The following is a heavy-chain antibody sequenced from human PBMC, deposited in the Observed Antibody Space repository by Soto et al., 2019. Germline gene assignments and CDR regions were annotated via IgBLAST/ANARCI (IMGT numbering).Heavy chain of an antibody. J-gene: IGHJ4*02. CDR2: INPNSGGT. CDR3: AREVDSSGYSRFDY. V-gene: IGHV1-2*02. CDR1: GYTFTGYY. Sequence: QVQLVQSGAEVKKPGASVKVSCKASGYTFTGYYMHWVRQAPGQGLEWMGWINPNSGGTNYAQKFQGRVTTTRDTSISTDYMELSRLRSDDTAVYYCAREVDSSGYSRFDYWGQGTLVTVSS. D-gene: IGHD3-22*01.